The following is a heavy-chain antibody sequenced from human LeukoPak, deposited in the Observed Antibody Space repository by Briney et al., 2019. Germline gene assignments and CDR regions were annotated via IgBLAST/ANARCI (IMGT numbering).Heavy chain of an antibody. CDR2: ISSGGSNK. J-gene: IGHJ4*02. CDR1: GFTFSSYA. Sequence: PGGSLRLSCAASGFTFSSYAMHWVRQAPGKGLEWVAVISSGGSNKYYADSVKGRFTISRDNSKNTLYLQMNSLRAEDTAVYYCARDSVAPAVHYYFDYWGQGTLVTVSS. CDR3: ARDSVAPAVHYYFDY. D-gene: IGHD2-2*01. V-gene: IGHV3-30*04.